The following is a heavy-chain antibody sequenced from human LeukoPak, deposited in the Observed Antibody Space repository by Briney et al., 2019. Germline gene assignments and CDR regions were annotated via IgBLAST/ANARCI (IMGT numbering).Heavy chain of an antibody. V-gene: IGHV3-7*01. CDR3: ARDLYFAADKEG. CDR2: INQDGSEK. D-gene: IGHD3-9*01. J-gene: IGHJ4*02. CDR1: GFTFTTYW. Sequence: GGSLRLSCAASGFTFTTYWMSWVRQAPGKVLEWVANINQDGSEKYYVDSVKGRFTISRDNAKNTLYLQMNSLRAEDTAVYYCARDLYFAADKEGWGQGTLVTVSS.